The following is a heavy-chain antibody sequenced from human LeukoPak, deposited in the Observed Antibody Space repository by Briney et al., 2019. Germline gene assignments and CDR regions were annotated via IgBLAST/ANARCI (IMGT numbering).Heavy chain of an antibody. Sequence: VASVKVSCKASGYIFTTYAVNWVRQAPGQGLEWVGWINTNSGNPTYGQGFTGRLVFSLDTSVSTAYLQISSLKTEDTAIYYCARVNVDSAMGIYYYYGMDVWGQGTKVTVSS. CDR1: GYIFTTYA. V-gene: IGHV7-4-1*02. CDR3: ARVNVDSAMGIYYYYGMDV. D-gene: IGHD5-18*01. J-gene: IGHJ6*02. CDR2: INTNSGNP.